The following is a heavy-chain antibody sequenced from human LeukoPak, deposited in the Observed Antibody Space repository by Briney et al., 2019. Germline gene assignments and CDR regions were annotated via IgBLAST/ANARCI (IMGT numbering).Heavy chain of an antibody. CDR3: ATQAEWLPTSLDY. CDR1: GFTLSSYA. J-gene: IGHJ4*02. D-gene: IGHD5-12*01. CDR2: ISGSGGST. V-gene: IGHV3-23*01. Sequence: PGGSLRLSCAASGFTLSSYAMSWVRQAPGKGLEWVSAISGSGGSTYYADSVKGRFTISRDDSKNTLYLQMNSLRAEDTAVYYCATQAEWLPTSLDYWGQGTLVTVSS.